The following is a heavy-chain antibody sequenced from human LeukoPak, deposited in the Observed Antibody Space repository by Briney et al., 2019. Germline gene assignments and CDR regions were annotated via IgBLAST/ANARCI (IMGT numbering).Heavy chain of an antibody. CDR1: GGSISSGGYS. V-gene: IGHV4-30-2*01. Sequence: SETQSLTCAVSGGSISSGGYSWSWIRQPPGKGLEWIGYIYHSGSTYYNPSLKSRVTISVDRSKNQFSLKLSSVTAADTAVYYCASREAAIGAFDIWGQGTMVTVSS. J-gene: IGHJ3*02. D-gene: IGHD2-2*01. CDR3: ASREAAIGAFDI. CDR2: IYHSGST.